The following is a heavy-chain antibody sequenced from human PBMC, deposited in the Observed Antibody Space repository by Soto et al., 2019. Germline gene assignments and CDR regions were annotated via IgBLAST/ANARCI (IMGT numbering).Heavy chain of an antibody. CDR2: INPNSGGT. D-gene: IGHD3-10*01. CDR1: GYTFTGYY. CDR3: ARVAVLWFGESPHYGMDV. J-gene: IGHJ6*02. Sequence: QVQLVQSGAEVKKPGASVKVSCKASGYTFTGYYMHWVRQAPGQGLEWMGWINPNSGGTNYAQKFKGRVTMTSDTSTSTAYMELSRLRSDDTAVYYCARVAVLWFGESPHYGMDVWGQGTTVTVSS. V-gene: IGHV1-2*02.